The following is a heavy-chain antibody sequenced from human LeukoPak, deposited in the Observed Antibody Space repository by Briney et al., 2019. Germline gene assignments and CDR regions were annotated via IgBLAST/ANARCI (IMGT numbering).Heavy chain of an antibody. CDR1: GGSISSYY. Sequence: SETLSLTCTVSGGSISSYYWGWIRQPPGKGLEWIGSIYYSGSTYYNPSLKSRVTISVDTSKNQFSLKLSSVTAADTAVYYCARDSAATGDYFDYWGQGTLVTVSS. CDR3: ARDSAATGDYFDY. J-gene: IGHJ4*02. CDR2: IYYSGST. D-gene: IGHD2-15*01. V-gene: IGHV4-39*07.